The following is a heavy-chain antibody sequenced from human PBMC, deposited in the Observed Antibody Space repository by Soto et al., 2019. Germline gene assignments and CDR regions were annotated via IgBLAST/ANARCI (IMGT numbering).Heavy chain of an antibody. CDR2: IYYSGSS. J-gene: IGHJ4*02. V-gene: IGHV4-59*08. CDR1: GDSIRSYY. CDR3: ARHRNSAGDYYFDY. Sequence: PSETLSLTCTASGDSIRSYYWSWIRQPPGKELEWIGYIYYSGSSKYNPSLKSRVTISVDTSKNQLSLKLYSVTAADTAVYYCARHRNSAGDYYFDYWGQGTLVTVSS. D-gene: IGHD4-17*01.